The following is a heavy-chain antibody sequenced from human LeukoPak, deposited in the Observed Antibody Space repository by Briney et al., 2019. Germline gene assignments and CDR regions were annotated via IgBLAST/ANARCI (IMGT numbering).Heavy chain of an antibody. D-gene: IGHD3-22*01. Sequence: GGSLRLSCEASGFTFSAHGMSWVRQAPGKGLEWVSAIGGYGTTTYYGDSVRGRFTISRDNSRNTMYLYMSSLRAEDTAVYYCAKPPYYYDSSGYYDYWGQGTLVTVSS. J-gene: IGHJ4*02. CDR2: IGGYGTTT. V-gene: IGHV3-23*01. CDR3: AKPPYYYDSSGYYDY. CDR1: GFTFSAHG.